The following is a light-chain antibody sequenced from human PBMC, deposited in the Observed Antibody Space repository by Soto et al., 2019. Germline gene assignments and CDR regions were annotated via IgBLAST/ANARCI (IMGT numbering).Light chain of an antibody. CDR2: DVN. Sequence: QSALTQPASVSGSPGQSISISCTGTSTDIGAYAFVSWYQHLPGKAPRLMIYDVNHRPSGVSDRFSGPQSGNTASLTISGLQTEDEADYYCASYTTSRTLIFGGGTKLTVL. J-gene: IGLJ2*01. CDR3: ASYTTSRTLI. CDR1: STDIGAYAF. V-gene: IGLV2-14*03.